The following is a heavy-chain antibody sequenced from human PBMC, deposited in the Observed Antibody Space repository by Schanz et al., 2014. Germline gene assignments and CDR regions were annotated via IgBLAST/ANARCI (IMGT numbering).Heavy chain of an antibody. D-gene: IGHD6-19*01. Sequence: EVQLLESGGGLVQPGESLRLSCAASGFSFSSYTMSWVRQAPGRGLEWVSGITRQGTTYYADFVKGRFSISRDLSSNTLYLQMNSLRADDSAIYYCAKDHPSSGWPAFDVWGQGTQVTVSS. V-gene: IGHV3-23*01. J-gene: IGHJ4*02. CDR1: GFSFSSYT. CDR3: AKDHPSSGWPAFDV. CDR2: ITRQGTT.